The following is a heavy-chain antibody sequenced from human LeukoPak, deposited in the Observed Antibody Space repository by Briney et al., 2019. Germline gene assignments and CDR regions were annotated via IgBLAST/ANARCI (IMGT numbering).Heavy chain of an antibody. CDR1: GFTFSSYG. D-gene: IGHD3-22*01. J-gene: IGHJ4*02. V-gene: IGHV3-30*18. Sequence: GGSLRLSCGASGFTFSSYGMHWVRQAPGKGLEWVAVISHDGSNKYYADSVKGRFTISRDNSKNTLYLQMSSLRADDTAVYYCAKEHYYETSALPGEYWGQGTLVTVSS. CDR3: AKEHYYETSALPGEY. CDR2: ISHDGSNK.